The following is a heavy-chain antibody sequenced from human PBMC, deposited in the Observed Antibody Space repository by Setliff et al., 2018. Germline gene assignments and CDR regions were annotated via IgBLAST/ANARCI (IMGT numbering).Heavy chain of an antibody. Sequence: KPSETLSLTCTVSGGSISSGGYYWSWIRQHPGKGLEWIWYIYYSGNTYYNPSLKSRVTISVDTSKRQFSLNLLSVTAADTAVYYCARMSRYSEFWSGYAEDYYSSYIDVWGTGATVTVSS. CDR2: IYYSGNT. V-gene: IGHV4-31*03. CDR3: ARMSRYSEFWSGYAEDYYSSYIDV. CDR1: GGSISSGGYY. D-gene: IGHD3-3*01. J-gene: IGHJ6*03.